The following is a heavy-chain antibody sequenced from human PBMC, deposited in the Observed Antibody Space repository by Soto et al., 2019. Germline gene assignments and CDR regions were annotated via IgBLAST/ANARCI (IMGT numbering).Heavy chain of an antibody. CDR3: SRGTYYPQSSGLHADY. J-gene: IGHJ4*02. D-gene: IGHD3-22*01. CDR1: GFSFNDYA. V-gene: IGHV3-30*03. CDR2: ISSDGHHQ. Sequence: QVQLVESGGGEVQPGGSLRVSFATSGFSFNDYAMYWVRQAPGQGLEWVAIISSDGHHQFYLDKLRGRFTVSRDNSKNTLYLQMNSLRPEDTAVYYCSRGTYYPQSSGLHADYWGPGTVVTVSS.